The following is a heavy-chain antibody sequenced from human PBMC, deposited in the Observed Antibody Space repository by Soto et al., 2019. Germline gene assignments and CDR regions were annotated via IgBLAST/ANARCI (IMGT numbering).Heavy chain of an antibody. CDR1: GFTFSSYG. Sequence: QVQLVESGGGVVQPGRSLRLSCAASGFTFSSYGMHWVRQAPGKGLEWVAVISYDGSNKYYADSVKGRFTISRDNSKNTLYLQMNSLRAEDTAVYYCAKDPAGIVLVPAAISGGMDVWGQGTTVTVSS. V-gene: IGHV3-30*18. D-gene: IGHD2-2*01. J-gene: IGHJ6*02. CDR2: ISYDGSNK. CDR3: AKDPAGIVLVPAAISGGMDV.